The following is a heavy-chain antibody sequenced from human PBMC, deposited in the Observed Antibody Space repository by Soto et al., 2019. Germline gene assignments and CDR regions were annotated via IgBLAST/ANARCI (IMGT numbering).Heavy chain of an antibody. D-gene: IGHD6-13*01. J-gene: IGHJ6*02. CDR1: GFTFSNYW. Sequence: EVQLVESGGGLVQPGGSLRLSCTASGFTFSNYWMSWVRQAPGKGLEWVANIKQDGSGKYCVDSVKGRVTISRDNAKNSLYLQMNSLRVEDTAVYYGARGPAAAKYFYYGLDLWGQGTTVTVS. CDR2: IKQDGSGK. CDR3: ARGPAAAKYFYYGLDL. V-gene: IGHV3-7*05.